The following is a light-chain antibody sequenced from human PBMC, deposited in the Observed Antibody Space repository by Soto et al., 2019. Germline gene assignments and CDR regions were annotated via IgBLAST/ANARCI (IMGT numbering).Light chain of an antibody. V-gene: IGKV3-15*01. CDR3: QQYNNWPRM. J-gene: IGKJ1*01. CDR1: QSVSSD. CDR2: GAS. Sequence: EIVMTHSPATLSVSPGERATLSCRASQSVSSDLAWYHQKPGQAPRLLIYGASTRATGIPARFSGSGSGTEFTLTINSLQSEDFAVYYCQQYNNWPRMFGQGTKV.